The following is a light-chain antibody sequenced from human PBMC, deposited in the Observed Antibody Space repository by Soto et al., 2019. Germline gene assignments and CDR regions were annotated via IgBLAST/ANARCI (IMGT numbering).Light chain of an antibody. Sequence: EIVLTQSPGTLSLSPGERATLSCRASQSVSSTYLAWYQQKPGQAPRLLIYGASSRATGIPDRFSDSGSGTDFTLTISRLGPEDFAVYYCQQYRSSLTFGQGTRLEIK. J-gene: IGKJ5*01. CDR3: QQYRSSLT. V-gene: IGKV3-20*01. CDR2: GAS. CDR1: QSVSSTY.